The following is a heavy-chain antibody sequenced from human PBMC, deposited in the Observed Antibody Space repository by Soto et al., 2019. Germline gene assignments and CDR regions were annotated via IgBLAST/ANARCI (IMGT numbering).Heavy chain of an antibody. CDR3: AHQFTH. V-gene: IGHV2-5*01. CDR1: GFLLRTSGVG. CDR2: IYWNDDK. Sequence: SGPTVVNNTHTLTLTCSLSGFLLRTSGVGVGWIRQPPGKALEWLALIYWNDDKRYSPSLKSRLTITKDTSKNQVVLTMTNMDPVDTATYYCAHQFTHWGQGTLVTVSS. J-gene: IGHJ4*02. D-gene: IGHD3-16*01.